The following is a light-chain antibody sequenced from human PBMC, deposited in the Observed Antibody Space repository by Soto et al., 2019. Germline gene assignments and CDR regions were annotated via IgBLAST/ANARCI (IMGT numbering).Light chain of an antibody. CDR1: PSVSNS. CDR2: DAS. V-gene: IGKV3-11*01. J-gene: IGKJ4*01. Sequence: ESVLTQSPATLSLSPGERATLSCRASPSVSNSVAWYQHKPGQAPRLLIYDASNRATGVPSRCSGSGSGTDFTLTISSRAPEDFAVYYCQQRNKWPPVTFGGGTRLEIK. CDR3: QQRNKWPPVT.